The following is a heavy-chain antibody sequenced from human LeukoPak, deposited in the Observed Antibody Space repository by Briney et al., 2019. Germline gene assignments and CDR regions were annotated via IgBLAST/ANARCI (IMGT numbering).Heavy chain of an antibody. CDR1: GGSISSYY. J-gene: IGHJ3*02. Sequence: PSETLSLTCTVSGGSISSYYWSWIRQPPGKGLEWIGYIYYSGSTNYNPSLKSRVTISVDTSKNQFSLKLSSVTAADTAVYYCATGELGPYDAFDIWGQGTMVTVSS. CDR2: IYYSGST. V-gene: IGHV4-59*12. CDR3: ATGELGPYDAFDI. D-gene: IGHD7-27*01.